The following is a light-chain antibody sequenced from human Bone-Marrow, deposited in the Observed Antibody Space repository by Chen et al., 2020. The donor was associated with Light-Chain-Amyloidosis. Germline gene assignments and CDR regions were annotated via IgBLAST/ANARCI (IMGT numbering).Light chain of an antibody. CDR1: QRISKY. Sequence: DIQMTQSPSSLSASVGERVTITCRASQRISKYLNWYQQKPGKAPKLLIHAASTLQSGVPLRFSGSRAGTDCIRTISSVQPEDFAIYDCQQSYSMSSITFGQGTRLEIK. V-gene: IGKV1-39*01. CDR3: QQSYSMSSIT. J-gene: IGKJ5*01. CDR2: AAS.